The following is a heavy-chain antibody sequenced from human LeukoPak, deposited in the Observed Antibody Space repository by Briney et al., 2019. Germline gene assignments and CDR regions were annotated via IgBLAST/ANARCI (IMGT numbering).Heavy chain of an antibody. Sequence: ASVKVSCKASGGTFSSYDINWVRQATGQGLEWMGWMNPNSGNTGYAQKFQGRVTITRNTSISTAYMELSSLRSEDTAVYYRARSSSSWSSGYWGQGTLVTVSS. CDR2: MNPNSGNT. D-gene: IGHD6-13*01. V-gene: IGHV1-8*03. CDR1: GGTFSSYD. J-gene: IGHJ4*02. CDR3: ARSSSSWSSGY.